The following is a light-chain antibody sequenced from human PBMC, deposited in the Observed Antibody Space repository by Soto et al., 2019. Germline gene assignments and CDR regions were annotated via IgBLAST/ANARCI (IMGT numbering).Light chain of an antibody. CDR1: QTVTNYY. CDR3: KQYCSSPPFT. Sequence: EIVLTQSPGTLSLSPGERATLSCRVSQTVTNYYSAWYHQKPCQAHRLIIFGASSRATYIPDSFGGSGSGTDFTLTSSSLEPEDFAVYYCKQYCSSPPFTFGPGNKVDF. V-gene: IGKV3-20*01. CDR2: GAS. J-gene: IGKJ3*01.